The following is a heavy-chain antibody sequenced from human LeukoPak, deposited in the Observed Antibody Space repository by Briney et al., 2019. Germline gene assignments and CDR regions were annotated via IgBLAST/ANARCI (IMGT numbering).Heavy chain of an antibody. V-gene: IGHV4-59*08. D-gene: IGHD3-3*01. Sequence: PSETLSLTCTVSGGSISSYYWSWIRQPPGEGLEWIGYIYYSGSTNYNPSLKSRVTISVDTSKNQFSLKLSSVTAADTAVYYCARLVSGYWFDPWGQGTLVTVSS. CDR1: GGSISSYY. CDR2: IYYSGST. J-gene: IGHJ5*02. CDR3: ARLVSGYWFDP.